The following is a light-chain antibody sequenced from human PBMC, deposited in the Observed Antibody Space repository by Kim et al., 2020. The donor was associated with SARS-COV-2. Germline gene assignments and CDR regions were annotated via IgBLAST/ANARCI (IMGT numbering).Light chain of an antibody. CDR1: QRVSSY. Sequence: PGERATLSCRASQRVSSYLPWYQQKPGQPPRLLIYDASNRATVIPATFSRSGSWSDFTLTISSLEPQDFAVYYCQQRSVSPLTFVGVTKV. CDR2: DAS. J-gene: IGKJ4*01. V-gene: IGKV3-11*01. CDR3: QQRSVSPLT.